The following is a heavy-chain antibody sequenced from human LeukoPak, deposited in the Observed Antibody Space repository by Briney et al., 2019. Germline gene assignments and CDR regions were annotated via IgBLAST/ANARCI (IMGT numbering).Heavy chain of an antibody. CDR1: GGSISSSSYY. Sequence: KPSETLSLTCTVSGGSISSSSYYWGWIRQPPGKGLDWIGSIYYSGSTYYNPSLKSRVTISVDTSKKQFSLKLSSVTAADTAVYFCARVRDWWSGFDYWGQGTLVTVPS. CDR3: ARVRDWWSGFDY. J-gene: IGHJ4*02. D-gene: IGHD2-15*01. CDR2: IYYSGST. V-gene: IGHV4-39*01.